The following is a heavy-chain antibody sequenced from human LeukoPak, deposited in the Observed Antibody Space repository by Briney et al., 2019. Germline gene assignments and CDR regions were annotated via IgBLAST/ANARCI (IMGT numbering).Heavy chain of an antibody. CDR1: GYTFTSYA. CDR2: INPNSGGT. Sequence: ASVKVSCKASGYTFTSYAMNWVRQAPGQGLEWMGWINPNSGGTNYAQKFQGRVTMTRDTSISTAYMELSRLRSDDTAVYYCARVSRRIVVVPAARANWFDPWGQGTLVTVSS. V-gene: IGHV1-2*02. J-gene: IGHJ5*02. CDR3: ARVSRRIVVVPAARANWFDP. D-gene: IGHD2-2*01.